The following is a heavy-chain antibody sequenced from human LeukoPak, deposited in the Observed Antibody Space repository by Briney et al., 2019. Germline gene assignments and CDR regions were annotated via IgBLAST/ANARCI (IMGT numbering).Heavy chain of an antibody. D-gene: IGHD2-2*01. V-gene: IGHV4-31*03. CDR3: ARGGYWSSTSCYGSRELWFDP. J-gene: IGHJ5*02. CDR2: IYYSGST. Sequence: SETLSLTCTVSGGSISSGGYYWSWIRQHPGKGLERIGYIYYSGSTYYNPSLKSRVTISVDTSKNQFSLKLSSVTAADTAVYYCARGGYWSSTSCYGSRELWFDPWGQGTLVTGSS. CDR1: GGSISSGGYY.